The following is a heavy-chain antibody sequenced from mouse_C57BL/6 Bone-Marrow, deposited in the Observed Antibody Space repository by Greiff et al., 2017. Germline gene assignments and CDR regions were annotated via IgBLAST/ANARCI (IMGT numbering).Heavy chain of an antibody. CDR3: ALYGNYFYYAMDY. V-gene: IGHV14-3*01. CDR1: GYTFTSYW. Sequence: VQLQQSGAELAKPGASVKLSCKASGYTFTSYWMHWVKQRPEQGLEWIGRIDPANGNTKYAPKFQGKATITADTSSNTAYLQLSSLTSEDTAIYYCALYGNYFYYAMDYWGQGTSVTVSS. J-gene: IGHJ4*01. CDR2: IDPANGNT. D-gene: IGHD2-1*01.